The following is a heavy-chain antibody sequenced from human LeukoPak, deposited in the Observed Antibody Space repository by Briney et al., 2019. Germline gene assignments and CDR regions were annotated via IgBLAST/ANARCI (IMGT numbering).Heavy chain of an antibody. Sequence: PGGSLRLSCAASGFTFTSYAMSWVRRAPGKGLDWVSVISGSGGITYSADSVKGRFSISRDNSKNTLYLQMNSLRAEDTAAYYCAKERGNNGGNTNGYFDYWGQGTLVTVSS. J-gene: IGHJ4*02. D-gene: IGHD4-23*01. CDR2: ISGSGGIT. V-gene: IGHV3-23*01. CDR3: AKERGNNGGNTNGYFDY. CDR1: GFTFTSYA.